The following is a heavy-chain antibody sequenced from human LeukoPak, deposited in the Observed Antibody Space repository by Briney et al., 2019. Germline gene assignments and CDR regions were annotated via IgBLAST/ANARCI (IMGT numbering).Heavy chain of an antibody. CDR1: GVTFTVYT. J-gene: IGHJ4*02. Sequence: ASVKVSCKASGVTFTVYTINWVRQAPGQGLEWMGGVIPLFGAANYAQKFQGRVTITATKSTSTVYMELKSLRSEDTAVYYCARGDTHMSELENWGQGTLLTVSS. D-gene: IGHD5-18*01. CDR2: VIPLFGAA. V-gene: IGHV1-69*06. CDR3: ARGDTHMSELEN.